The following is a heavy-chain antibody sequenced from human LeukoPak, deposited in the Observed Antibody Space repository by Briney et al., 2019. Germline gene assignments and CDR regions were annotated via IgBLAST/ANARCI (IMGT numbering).Heavy chain of an antibody. D-gene: IGHD3-10*01. V-gene: IGHV3-21*01. CDR2: ISSSSSYI. CDR1: GFTFSSYG. J-gene: IGHJ5*02. CDR3: ARDESDPAGGFDP. Sequence: GGSLRLSCAASGFTFSSYGVNWVRQAPGKGLEWVSSISSSSSYIYYADSVKGRFTISRDNAKNSLYLQMNSLRAEDTAVYYCARDESDPAGGFDPWGQGTVVTVSS.